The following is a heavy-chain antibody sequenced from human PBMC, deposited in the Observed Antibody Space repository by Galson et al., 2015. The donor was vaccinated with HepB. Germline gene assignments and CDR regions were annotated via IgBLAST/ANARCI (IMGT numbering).Heavy chain of an antibody. CDR1: GFTFSSYA. Sequence: SLRLSCAASGFTFSSYAMSWVRQAPGKGLEWVSAISGSGGSTYYADTVKGRFTISRDNSKNTLYLQMNSLRAEDTAVYYGAKDLSGYDYVSRYYYYMDVWGKGTTVTVSS. CDR3: AKDLSGYDYVSRYYYYMDV. V-gene: IGHV3-23*01. CDR2: ISGSGGST. D-gene: IGHD5-12*01. J-gene: IGHJ6*03.